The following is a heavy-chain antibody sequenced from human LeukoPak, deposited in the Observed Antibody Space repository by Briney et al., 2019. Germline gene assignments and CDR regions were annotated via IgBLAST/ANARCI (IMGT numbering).Heavy chain of an antibody. D-gene: IGHD2-21*01. CDR1: GYIFTNYF. V-gene: IGHV1-46*01. J-gene: IGHJ4*02. CDR3: ARTQPFETGDGYFDY. Sequence: GASVKVSCKASGYIFTNYFMHWVRQAPGQGLEWMGIINPSGVSTNYAQKFQGRVTITRDTSTSTVYMELSSLRSEDTAVYYCARTQPFETGDGYFDYWGQGTLVTVSS. CDR2: INPSGVST.